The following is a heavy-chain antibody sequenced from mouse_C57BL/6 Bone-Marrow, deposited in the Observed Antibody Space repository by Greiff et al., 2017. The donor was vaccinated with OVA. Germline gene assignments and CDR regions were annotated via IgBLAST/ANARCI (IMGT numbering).Heavy chain of an antibody. CDR1: GFTFSSYT. D-gene: IGHD1-1*01. Sequence: EVQLVESGGGLVKPGGSLKLSCAASGFTFSSYTMSWVRQTPEKRLEWVATISGGGGNTYYPDSVKGRFTISRDNAKNTLYLQMGRLRSEDTALYYCARHDTTVVEDYFDYWGQGTTLTVSS. CDR2: ISGGGGNT. V-gene: IGHV5-9*01. CDR3: ARHDTTVVEDYFDY. J-gene: IGHJ2*01.